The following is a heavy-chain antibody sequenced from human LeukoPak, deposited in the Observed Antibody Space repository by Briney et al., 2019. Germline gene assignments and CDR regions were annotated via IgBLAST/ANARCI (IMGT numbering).Heavy chain of an antibody. CDR1: GFTVITND. Sequence: PGGCLRLSCAASGFTVITNDMTWVRQAPGKGLEWVSVLYSDCNTKYADSVQGRFTISRDNSKNTLYLEMNSLSPDDTAVYYCARGVEPLAANTLAYWGQGTLVTVSS. CDR2: LYSDCNT. D-gene: IGHD1-14*01. CDR3: ARGVEPLAANTLAY. V-gene: IGHV3-53*01. J-gene: IGHJ4*02.